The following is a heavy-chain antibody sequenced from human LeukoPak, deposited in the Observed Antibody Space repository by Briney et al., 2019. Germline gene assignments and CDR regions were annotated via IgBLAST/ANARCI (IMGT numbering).Heavy chain of an antibody. Sequence: GGSLRLSCAASGFTFDDYAMHWVRQAPGKGLEWVSGISWNSGSIGYADSVKGRFTISRDNAKNSLYLQMNSLRAEDTALYCCAKASRSGSGSYGPFDYWGQGTLVTVSS. V-gene: IGHV3-9*01. CDR3: AKASRSGSGSYGPFDY. CDR2: ISWNSGSI. J-gene: IGHJ4*02. CDR1: GFTFDDYA. D-gene: IGHD3-10*01.